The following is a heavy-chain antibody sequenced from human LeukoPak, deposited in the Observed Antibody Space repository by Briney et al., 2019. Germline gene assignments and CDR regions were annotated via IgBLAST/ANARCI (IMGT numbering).Heavy chain of an antibody. CDR2: ISSSSSTI. CDR3: ARASYISSWYFDY. J-gene: IGHJ4*02. V-gene: IGHV3-48*02. CDR1: GFTFSDYS. Sequence: PGGSLRLSCAASGFTFSDYSMTWVRQAPGKGLEWVSYISSSSSTIYYAGSVKGRFTTSRDNAKNSLDLQMNSLRDEDTAVYYCARASYISSWYFDYWGQGTLVTVSS. D-gene: IGHD6-13*01.